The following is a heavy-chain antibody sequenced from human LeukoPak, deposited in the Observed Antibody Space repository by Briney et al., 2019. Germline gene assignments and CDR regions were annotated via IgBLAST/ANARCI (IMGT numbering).Heavy chain of an antibody. CDR1: GYTFTNYG. J-gene: IGHJ4*03. Sequence: ASVKVSCKASGYTFTNYGIAWVRQAPGQGLEWMGWINTRSGDAQLAHSLQARVTMTTDTSTSTASMELGSLGSDDTAVYYCARDTDFSIDYWGQGTTVTVSS. CDR3: ARDTDFSIDY. CDR2: INTRSGDA. V-gene: IGHV1-18*01. D-gene: IGHD2/OR15-2a*01.